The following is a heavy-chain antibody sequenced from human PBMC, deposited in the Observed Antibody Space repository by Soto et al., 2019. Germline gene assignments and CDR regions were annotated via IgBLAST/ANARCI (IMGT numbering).Heavy chain of an antibody. D-gene: IGHD2-15*01. CDR3: ARTEEIVVVVAVTYFDY. J-gene: IGHJ4*02. V-gene: IGHV1-18*01. CDR2: ISAYNGNT. Sequence: QVQLVQSGAEVKKPGASMKVSCKASGYTFTSYGISWVRQAPGQGLEWMGWISAYNGNTNYAQKLQGRVTMTTDTSTSTAYMELRSLRSDDTAVYYCARTEEIVVVVAVTYFDYWGQGTLVTVSS. CDR1: GYTFTSYG.